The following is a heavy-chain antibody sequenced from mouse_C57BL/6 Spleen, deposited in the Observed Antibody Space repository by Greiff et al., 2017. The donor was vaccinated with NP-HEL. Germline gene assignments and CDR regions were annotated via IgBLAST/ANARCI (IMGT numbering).Heavy chain of an antibody. CDR1: GFTFSSYG. J-gene: IGHJ4*01. CDR2: ISSGGSYT. Sequence: VQLKQSGGDLVKPGGSLKLSCAASGFTFSSYGMSWVRQTPDKRLEWVATISSGGSYTYYPDSVKGRFTISRDNAKNTLYLQMSSLKSEDTAMYYCARQDYGSSYDYAMDYWGQGTSVTVSS. D-gene: IGHD1-1*01. V-gene: IGHV5-6*01. CDR3: ARQDYGSSYDYAMDY.